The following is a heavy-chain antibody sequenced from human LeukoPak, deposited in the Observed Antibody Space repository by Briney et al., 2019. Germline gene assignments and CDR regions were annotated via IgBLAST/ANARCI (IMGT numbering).Heavy chain of an antibody. V-gene: IGHV4-59*01. CDR3: ARDTGFLTMIDPRGAWFGP. D-gene: IGHD3-22*01. Sequence: SETLSLTCTVSGGSISSYYWSWIRQPPGKGLEWIGYIYYSGSTNYNPSLKSRVTISVDTSKNQFSLKLSSVTAADTAVYYCARDTGFLTMIDPRGAWFGPWGQGTLVTVSS. CDR2: IYYSGST. CDR1: GGSISSYY. J-gene: IGHJ5*02.